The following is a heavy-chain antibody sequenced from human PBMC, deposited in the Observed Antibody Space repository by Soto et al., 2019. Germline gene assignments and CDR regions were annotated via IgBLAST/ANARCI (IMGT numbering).Heavy chain of an antibody. D-gene: IGHD6-13*01. CDR3: TRKISNVDDAFDI. CDR1: GFTFSGSA. Sequence: GGSLRLSCAASGFTFSGSAMHWVRQASGKGLEWVGRIRSKANSYATAYAASVKGRFTISRDDSKNTAYLQMNSLKTEDTAVYYCTRKISNVDDAFDIWGQGTMVTVSS. J-gene: IGHJ3*02. CDR2: IRSKANSYAT. V-gene: IGHV3-73*01.